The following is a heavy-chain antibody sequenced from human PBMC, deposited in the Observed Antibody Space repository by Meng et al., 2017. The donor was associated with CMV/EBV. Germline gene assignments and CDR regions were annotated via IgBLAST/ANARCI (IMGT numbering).Heavy chain of an antibody. V-gene: IGHV4-4*01. J-gene: IGHJ4*02. D-gene: IGHD2-8*02. CDR3: ARSPGFWSLDY. CDR1: GDSISRDLW. CDR2: ISYGGNT. Sequence: LTCAVSGDSISRDLWWSWVRQPPGKGLEWIGEISYGGNTNYNPSLQSRATISSDTTNNRFSLRLNSVTAADTGVYFCARSPGFWSLDYWGRGTLVTVSS.